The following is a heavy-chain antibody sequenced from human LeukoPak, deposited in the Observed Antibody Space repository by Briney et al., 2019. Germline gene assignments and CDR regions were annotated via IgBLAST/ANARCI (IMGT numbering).Heavy chain of an antibody. V-gene: IGHV4-59*08. CDR3: ARNAAAAGYSDYYGTDV. CDR1: GGSISSFY. Sequence: KTSETLSLTCTVSGGSISSFYWSWIRQPPGKGLEWIGYIHYSGSTNYNPSLKGRVTISVDTSKNQFSLKLTSVTAADTAVYYCARNAAAAGYSDYYGTDVRGQGTTVTVSS. CDR2: IHYSGST. J-gene: IGHJ6*02. D-gene: IGHD6-13*01.